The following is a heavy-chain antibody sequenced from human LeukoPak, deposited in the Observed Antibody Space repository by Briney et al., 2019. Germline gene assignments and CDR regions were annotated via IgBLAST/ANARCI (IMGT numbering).Heavy chain of an antibody. CDR2: IYYSGST. J-gene: IGHJ3*02. CDR1: GGSISSGDYY. CDR3: ARVEDSSGSNAFDI. Sequence: PSQTLSLTCTVSGGSISSGDYYWSWLRQPPGTGLEWIGYIYYSGSTYYNPSLKSRVTISVDTSKNQFSLKLSSVTAADTAVYYCARVEDSSGSNAFDIWGQGTMVTVSS. D-gene: IGHD3-22*01. V-gene: IGHV4-30-4*01.